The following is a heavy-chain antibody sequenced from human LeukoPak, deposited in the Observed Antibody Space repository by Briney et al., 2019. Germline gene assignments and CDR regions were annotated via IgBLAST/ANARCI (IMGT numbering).Heavy chain of an antibody. D-gene: IGHD2-15*01. CDR1: GGSISSYY. CDR2: IYYSGST. J-gene: IGHJ3*02. Sequence: SETLSLTCTVSGGSISSYYWSWIRQTPGKGLEWIGYIYYSGSTNYNPSLKSRVTISVDTSKNQFSLKLSSVTAADTAVYYCARESYCSGGSCYEEGAFDIWGQGTMVTVSS. V-gene: IGHV4-59*01. CDR3: ARESYCSGGSCYEEGAFDI.